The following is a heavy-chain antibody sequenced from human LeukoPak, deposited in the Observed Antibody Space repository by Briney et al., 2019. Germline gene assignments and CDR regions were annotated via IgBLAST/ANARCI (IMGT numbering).Heavy chain of an antibody. CDR1: GGSISSYY. Sequence: SETLSLTCTVSGGSISSYYWSWIRQPAGKGLEWIGRIYTSGSTNYNPSLKSRVTMSVDTSKNQFSLKLSSVTAADTAVYYCANGDIVVVTGGSYGLYWGQGTLVTVSS. CDR3: ANGDIVVVTGGSYGLY. V-gene: IGHV4-4*07. D-gene: IGHD2-21*02. CDR2: IYTSGST. J-gene: IGHJ4*02.